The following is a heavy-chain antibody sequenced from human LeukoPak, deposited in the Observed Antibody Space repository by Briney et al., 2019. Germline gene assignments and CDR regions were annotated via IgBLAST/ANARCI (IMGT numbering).Heavy chain of an antibody. V-gene: IGHV3-7*05. CDR2: IKQDGSEQ. J-gene: IGHJ4*02. CDR3: TREYLTVSYFDY. CDR1: GFTFSSYW. D-gene: IGHD4-11*01. Sequence: GGSLRVSCAASGFTFSSYWMSWVRQAPGKGLEWVSNIKQDGSEQYYVDSVKGRFTISRDNAKNSLFLQMNSLRGEDTAVYYCTREYLTVSYFDYWGQGTLVTVSS.